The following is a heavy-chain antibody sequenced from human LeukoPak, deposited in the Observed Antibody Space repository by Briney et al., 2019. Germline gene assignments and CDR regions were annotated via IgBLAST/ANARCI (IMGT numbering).Heavy chain of an antibody. J-gene: IGHJ4*02. CDR1: GGTFSSYA. CDR3: ATSLGYSSGWTAGPFDY. D-gene: IGHD6-19*01. CDR2: IIPIFGTA. V-gene: IGHV1-69*13. Sequence: SVKVSCKASGGTFSSYAISWVRQAPGQGLEWMGGIIPIFGTANYAQKFQGRVTITADESTSTAYMELSSLRSEDTAVYYCATSLGYSSGWTAGPFDYWGQGTLVTVPS.